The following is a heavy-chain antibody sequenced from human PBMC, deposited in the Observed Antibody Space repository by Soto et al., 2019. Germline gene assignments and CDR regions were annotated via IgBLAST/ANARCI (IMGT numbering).Heavy chain of an antibody. CDR3: TTVLKFKYYGMDV. CDR1: GFTFTNAW. Sequence: PGGSLRLSCAASGFTFTNAWMNWVRQAPGKGLEWVSRIKSKTDGETTDYDAPVKGRFTVSRDDSKNTLYLQMNSLKTEDTAVYYCTTVLKFKYYGMDVWGLGTTVTVSS. J-gene: IGHJ6*02. V-gene: IGHV3-15*07. CDR2: IKSKTDGETT.